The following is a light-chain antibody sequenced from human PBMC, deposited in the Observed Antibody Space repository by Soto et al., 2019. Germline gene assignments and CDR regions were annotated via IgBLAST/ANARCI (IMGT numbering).Light chain of an antibody. CDR1: RTDVDGYDY. J-gene: IGLJ1*01. Sequence: QSALTQPASVSGSPGQSITISCTGARTDVDGYDYVTWYQQHPGQAPKLMIYDVNNRPSGGSHRFSGSKSGDTASLTISGLQAEDDADYYCSSYTASAPFYIFGTGTKVTVL. CDR2: DVN. V-gene: IGLV2-14*03. CDR3: SSYTASAPFYI.